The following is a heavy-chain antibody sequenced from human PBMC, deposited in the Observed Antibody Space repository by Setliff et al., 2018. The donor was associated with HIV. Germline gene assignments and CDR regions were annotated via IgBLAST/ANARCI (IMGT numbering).Heavy chain of an antibody. CDR2: IYTGDSGT. J-gene: IGHJ3*02. D-gene: IGHD2-21*01. CDR3: ARHKVAMSMLVVQDPGPFDN. Sequence: GESPKISCRAFGNSFANHWIAWVRQMPGKGPEWVGFIYTGDSGTQYNPAFQGRVTISADKSIKTVYLQWTSLQRSDTAMYYCARHKVAMSMLVVQDPGPFDNWGQGTMVTVSS. V-gene: IGHV5-51*01. CDR1: GNSFANHW.